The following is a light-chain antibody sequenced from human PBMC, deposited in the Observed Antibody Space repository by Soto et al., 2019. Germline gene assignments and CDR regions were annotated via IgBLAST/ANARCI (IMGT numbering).Light chain of an antibody. J-gene: IGKJ4*01. CDR2: DAS. Sequence: EIVLTQSPATLSLFPGESATLSCTTSQSVSRFLGWYQLKPGQSPRLLIYDASNRATGIPARFSGGGVGTEFTLTISSLQSEDFAVYYCQQYNNWPLTFGGGTKVDIK. V-gene: IGKV3-11*01. CDR1: QSVSRF. CDR3: QQYNNWPLT.